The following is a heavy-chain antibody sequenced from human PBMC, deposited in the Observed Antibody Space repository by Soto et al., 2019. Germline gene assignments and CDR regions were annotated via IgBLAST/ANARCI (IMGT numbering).Heavy chain of an antibody. J-gene: IGHJ3*02. Sequence: EVQLLESGGGLVQPGGSLRLSCAASGFTFSSYAMSWVRQAPGKGLEWVSAISGSGGSTYYADSVKGRFTISRDNSKNTLYLQMNSLRADDTAVYYCAKGLYDYIWGSYRSDAFDIWGQGTMVTVSS. CDR2: ISGSGGST. CDR1: GFTFSSYA. D-gene: IGHD3-16*02. CDR3: AKGLYDYIWGSYRSDAFDI. V-gene: IGHV3-23*01.